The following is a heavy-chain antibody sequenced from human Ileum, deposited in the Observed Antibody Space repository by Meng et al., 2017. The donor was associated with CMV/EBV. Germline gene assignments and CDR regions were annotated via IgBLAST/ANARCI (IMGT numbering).Heavy chain of an antibody. D-gene: IGHD3/OR15-3a*01. Sequence: QLQRREPVPGLVKPSETLSLTCSASGWYISSGSHFWVWIRQPPGKGLEWIGTIYYTGTTYYNPSLKSRVTISVDTSKNQFSLKLSSVTAADTALYYCARGFYDFWEPDYWGHGTLVTVSS. V-gene: IGHV4-39*07. CDR2: IYYTGTT. CDR1: GWYISSGSHF. CDR3: ARGFYDFWEPDY. J-gene: IGHJ4*01.